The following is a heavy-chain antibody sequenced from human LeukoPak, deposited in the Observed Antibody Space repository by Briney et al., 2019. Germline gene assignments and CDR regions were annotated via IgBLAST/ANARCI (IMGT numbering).Heavy chain of an antibody. D-gene: IGHD2-15*01. Sequence: PSGTLSLTCAVSGDSISSSNWWSWVRQAPEKGLEWIGEIYHSGSTNYNPSLKSRVTISVDTSKNQFSLKLSSVTAADTAVYYCARGPRKICSGGSCYSDYWGQGTLVTVSS. V-gene: IGHV4-4*02. CDR3: ARGPRKICSGGSCYSDY. CDR2: IYHSGST. J-gene: IGHJ4*02. CDR1: GDSISSSNW.